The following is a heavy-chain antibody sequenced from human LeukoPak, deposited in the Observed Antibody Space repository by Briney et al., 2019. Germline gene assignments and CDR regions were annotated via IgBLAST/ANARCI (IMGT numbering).Heavy chain of an antibody. CDR2: INHSGST. CDR3: ARGRFLEWFDY. Sequence: SETLSLTCAVYGGSFSGYYWSWIRQPPGEGLEWIGEINHSGSTNYNPSLKSRVTISVDTSKNRFSLKLSSVTAADTAVYYCARGRFLEWFDYWGQGTLVTVSS. J-gene: IGHJ4*02. CDR1: GGSFSGYY. V-gene: IGHV4-34*01. D-gene: IGHD3-3*01.